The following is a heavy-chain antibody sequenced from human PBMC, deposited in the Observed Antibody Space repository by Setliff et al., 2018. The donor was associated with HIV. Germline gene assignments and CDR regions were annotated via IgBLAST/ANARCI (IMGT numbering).Heavy chain of an antibody. J-gene: IGHJ5*02. V-gene: IGHV4-38-2*01. CDR2: IYHTGSS. Sequence: SETLSLTCDVSGFSISSRYYWGWIRQSPGKGLEWIGNIYHTGSSYYNPSLDDRATISLDTSKNQFSLKLNSVTAADTGVYYCARLGGSSGWYRIDSWGQGTLVTVSS. D-gene: IGHD6-13*01. CDR1: GFSISSRYY. CDR3: ARLGGSSGWYRIDS.